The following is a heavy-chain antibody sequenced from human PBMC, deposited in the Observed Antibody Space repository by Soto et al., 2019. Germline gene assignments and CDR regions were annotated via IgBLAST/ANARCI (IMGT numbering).Heavy chain of an antibody. J-gene: IGHJ4*02. Sequence: QVQLVESGGGVVQPGRSLRLSCAASGFTFTGYAMHWVRQAPGKGLEWVALIIYDGSKKYYVDSVKGRFTISRDNPKNTLYLQMNSLRAEDTAVYFCARANYGDFFDYLGQGTLVTGSS. CDR1: GFTFTGYA. D-gene: IGHD4-17*01. CDR3: ARANYGDFFDY. CDR2: IIYDGSKK. V-gene: IGHV3-30-3*01.